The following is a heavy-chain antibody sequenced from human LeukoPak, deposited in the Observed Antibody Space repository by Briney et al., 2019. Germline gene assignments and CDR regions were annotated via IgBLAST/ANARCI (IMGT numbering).Heavy chain of an antibody. CDR2: IYSGGST. CDR1: GFTVSSNY. D-gene: IGHD1-26*01. CDR3: ARGGSFLSAFDI. J-gene: IGHJ3*02. V-gene: IGHV3-53*01. Sequence: GGSLRLSCAASGFTVSSNYMSWVRQAPGKGLEWVSIIYSGGSTFYADSVKGRFTISRDNSKNTLYLQMNSLRAEDTAVYYCARGGSFLSAFDIWGQGTMVTVSS.